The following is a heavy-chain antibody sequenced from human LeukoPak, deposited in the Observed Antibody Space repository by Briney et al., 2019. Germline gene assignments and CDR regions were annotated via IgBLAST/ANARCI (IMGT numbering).Heavy chain of an antibody. CDR3: ARNMGWQQFDY. CDR2: ISWNSGSI. J-gene: IGHJ4*02. D-gene: IGHD5-24*01. Sequence: GGSLRLSCAASGFTFDDYAMHWVRQAPGKGLEWVSGISWNSGSIGYADSVKGRFTISRDNAKNSLYLQMNSLRAEDTAVYYCARNMGWQQFDYWGQGTLVTVS. V-gene: IGHV3-9*01. CDR1: GFTFDDYA.